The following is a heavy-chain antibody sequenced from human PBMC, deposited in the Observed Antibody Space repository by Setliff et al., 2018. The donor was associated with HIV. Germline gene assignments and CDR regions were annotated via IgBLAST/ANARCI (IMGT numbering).Heavy chain of an antibody. CDR3: ARHAAGPDDPFDY. Sequence: PSETLSLTCGVSGYSMSSGYYWGWIRQPPGKGLEWIGNVYHTGSTYYNPSLKSRVTISVDTSKNQFSLKLSSVIAADTAVYYCARHAAGPDDPFDYWGQGTLVTVSS. V-gene: IGHV4-38-2*01. CDR2: VYHTGST. CDR1: GYSMSSGYY. J-gene: IGHJ4*02. D-gene: IGHD2-2*01.